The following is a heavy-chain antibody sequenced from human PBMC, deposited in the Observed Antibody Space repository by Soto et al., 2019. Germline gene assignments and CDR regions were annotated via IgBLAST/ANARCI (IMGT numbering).Heavy chain of an antibody. CDR3: ARLRWETENNWFDP. V-gene: IGHV4-30-4*01. Sequence: SETLSLTCTVSGDSISSVDHYWSWIRQPPGKGLEWMGYIYHSGSTHYNPSLNSRLTISIDTSTNRFSLNLTSVTAADTAVYFCARLRWETENNWFDPWGQGALVTVS. CDR1: GDSISSVDHY. CDR2: IYHSGST. J-gene: IGHJ5*02. D-gene: IGHD1-26*01.